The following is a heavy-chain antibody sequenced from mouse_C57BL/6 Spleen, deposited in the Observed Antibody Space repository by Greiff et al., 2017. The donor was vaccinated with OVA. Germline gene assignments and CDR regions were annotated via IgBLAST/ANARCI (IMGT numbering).Heavy chain of an antibody. V-gene: IGHV1-53*01. J-gene: IGHJ1*03. CDR2: INPSNGGT. CDR1: GYTFTSYW. Sequence: VQLQQPGTELVKPGASVKLSCKASGYTFTSYWMHWVKQRPGQGLEWIGNINPSNGGTNYNEKLKSKATLTVDKYSSTAYMQLSSLTSEDSAVYYCARSDDYDWYFDVWGTGTTVTVSS. D-gene: IGHD2-4*01. CDR3: ARSDDYDWYFDV.